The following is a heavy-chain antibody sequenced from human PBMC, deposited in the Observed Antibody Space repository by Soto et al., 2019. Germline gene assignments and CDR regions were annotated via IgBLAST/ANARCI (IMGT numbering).Heavy chain of an antibody. J-gene: IGHJ6*02. V-gene: IGHV1-18*01. CDR2: ISAYNGNT. CDR3: ARDLGSSGWSSSRGMDV. Sequence: QVQLVQSGAEVKEPGASVKVSCKASGYTFTSYGISWVRQAPGQGLEWMGWISAYNGNTNYAQKLQGRVTMTTDTSTSTAYMELRSLRSDDTAVYYCARDLGSSGWSSSRGMDVWGQGTTVTVSS. CDR1: GYTFTSYG. D-gene: IGHD6-19*01.